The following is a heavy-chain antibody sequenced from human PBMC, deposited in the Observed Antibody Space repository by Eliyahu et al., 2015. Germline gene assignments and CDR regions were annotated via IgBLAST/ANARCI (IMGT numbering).Heavy chain of an antibody. J-gene: IGHJ6*02. Sequence: QVRLVQSGGEVKKPGASVKVSCKASGYTFIXFGISWXRQAPGQGLEWMGWXSGYSDKTMYAQKFQDRIMMTTERSTTTAXMEVRGLRSDDTATYYCARLIFNWNYAEGVYVYYGMDAWGQGTTVTVSS. CDR2: XSGYSDKT. CDR1: GYTFIXFG. D-gene: IGHD1-7*01. V-gene: IGHV1-18*01. CDR3: ARLIFNWNYAEGVYVYYGMDA.